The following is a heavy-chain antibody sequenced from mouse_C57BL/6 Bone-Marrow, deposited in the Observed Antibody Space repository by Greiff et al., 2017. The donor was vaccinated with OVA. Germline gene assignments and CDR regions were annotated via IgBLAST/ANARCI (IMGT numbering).Heavy chain of an antibody. CDR3: ARGFYYYGSSYVWYFDV. V-gene: IGHV1-42*01. CDR2: INPSTGGT. J-gene: IGHJ1*03. Sequence: EVQLQQSGPELVKPGASVKISCKASGYSFTGYYMNWVKQSPEKSLEWIGEINPSTGGTTYNQKFKAKATLTVDKSSSTAYMQLKSLTSEDSAVYYCARGFYYYGSSYVWYFDVWGTGTTVTVSS. D-gene: IGHD1-1*01. CDR1: GYSFTGYY.